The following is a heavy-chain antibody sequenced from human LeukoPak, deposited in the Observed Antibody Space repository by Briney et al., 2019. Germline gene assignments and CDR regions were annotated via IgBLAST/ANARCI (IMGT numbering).Heavy chain of an antibody. CDR1: GGTVSSYT. CDR2: IIPMFGTA. V-gene: IGHV1-69*13. J-gene: IGHJ4*02. Sequence: GAPVKVSCKASGGTVSSYTITWVRQAPGQGLEWMGEIIPMFGTANYAQKFQGRVTITADESTSTAYMELSSLRSEDRAVYYCARGASYSGYDCFGYWGQGTLDPVSS. D-gene: IGHD5-12*01. CDR3: ARGASYSGYDCFGY.